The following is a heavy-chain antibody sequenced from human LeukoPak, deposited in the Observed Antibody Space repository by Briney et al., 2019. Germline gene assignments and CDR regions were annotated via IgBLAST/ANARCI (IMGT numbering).Heavy chain of an antibody. Sequence: SETLSLTCTVSGGSISSGGYYWSWIRQHPGKGLEWIGYIYYSGSTYYNPSLKSRVTISVDTSKNQFSLKLSSVTAADTAVYYCARVREQLVVGRWDADYWGQGTLVTVSS. CDR2: IYYSGST. J-gene: IGHJ4*02. CDR1: GGSISSGGYY. V-gene: IGHV4-31*03. CDR3: ARVREQLVVGRWDADY. D-gene: IGHD6-13*01.